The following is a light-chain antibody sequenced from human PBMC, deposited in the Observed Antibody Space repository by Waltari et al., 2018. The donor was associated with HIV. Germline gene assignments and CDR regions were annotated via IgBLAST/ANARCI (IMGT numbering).Light chain of an antibody. CDR1: SSEIGYNDS. CDR3: SSHTTSSTLYV. Sequence: QSALTQPASVSGSPGQSITISCTGTSSEIGYNDSVSWYQQPPGKAPKLMIFEVNNRPSGISNRFSGSKSGNTASLTISGLQAEDEADYYCSSHTTSSTLYVFGTGTKVTVL. V-gene: IGLV2-14*01. J-gene: IGLJ1*01. CDR2: EVN.